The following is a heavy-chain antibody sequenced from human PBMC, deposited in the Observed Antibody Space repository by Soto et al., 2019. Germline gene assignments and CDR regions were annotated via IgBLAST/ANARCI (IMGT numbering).Heavy chain of an antibody. CDR3: ARGSYYSGWV. D-gene: IGHD6-19*01. J-gene: IGHJ4*02. CDR2: TYYRSKWYS. CDR1: GDSVSITSTA. Sequence: SQTHSLPCAVSGDSVSITSTAWSWIRQSPSRGLEWLGRTYYRSKWYSDYAVSVKSRITINPDTSKNQFSLQLNSVTPEDTAVYYCARGSYYSGWVWGQGTLVTAPQ. V-gene: IGHV6-1*01.